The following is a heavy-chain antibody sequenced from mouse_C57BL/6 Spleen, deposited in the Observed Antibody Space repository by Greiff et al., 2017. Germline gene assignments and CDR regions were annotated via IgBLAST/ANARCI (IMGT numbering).Heavy chain of an antibody. J-gene: IGHJ2*01. Sequence: EVKLEESGGDLVKPGGSLKLSCAASGFTFSSYGMSWVRQTPDKRLEWVATISSGGSYTYYPDSVKGRFTISRDNAKNTLYLQMSSLKSEDTAMYYCARHEVTTVVEDYWGQGTTLTVSS. CDR2: ISSGGSYT. CDR3: ARHEVTTVVEDY. CDR1: GFTFSSYG. D-gene: IGHD1-1*01. V-gene: IGHV5-6*02.